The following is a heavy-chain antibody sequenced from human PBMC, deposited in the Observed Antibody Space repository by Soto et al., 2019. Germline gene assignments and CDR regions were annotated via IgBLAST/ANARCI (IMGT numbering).Heavy chain of an antibody. J-gene: IGHJ3*02. Sequence: QVQLVQSGAEMREPGSSVKVSCKASGGTFSSSPINWPRQAPGQGPEWMGGIIPTFGTANYIEKFRGRVTITADTSTSTAYMEVSSLTSEDTAMYFCARSETAGHRGFDIWGQGTMVTVSS. CDR3: ARSETAGHRGFDI. D-gene: IGHD6-19*01. CDR2: IIPTFGTA. CDR1: GGTFSSSP. V-gene: IGHV1-69*06.